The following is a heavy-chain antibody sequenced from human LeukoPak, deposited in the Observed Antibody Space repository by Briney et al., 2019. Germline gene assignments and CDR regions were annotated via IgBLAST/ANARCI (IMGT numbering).Heavy chain of an antibody. CDR1: GFTFSSYG. CDR3: AKVLYDSGSYLNNYFDP. V-gene: IGHV3-30*02. J-gene: IGHJ5*02. D-gene: IGHD3-10*01. CDR2: IRFDGTDK. Sequence: GGSLRLSCAASGFTFSSYGMHWVRQAPGKGLEWVAFIRFDGTDKYYADSVKGRFTISRDNSKNTLFLQMSSLRAEDTAMYYCAKVLYDSGSYLNNYFDPWGQGTLVTVSS.